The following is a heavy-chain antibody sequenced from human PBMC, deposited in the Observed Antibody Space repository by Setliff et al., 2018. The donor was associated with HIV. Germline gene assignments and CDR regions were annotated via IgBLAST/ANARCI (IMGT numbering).Heavy chain of an antibody. V-gene: IGHV4-4*02. Sequence: PSETLSLTCAVSGGSINSNNWWSWVRQPPGKGLEWIGEIFQTGDSNYNPSLKSRVTVSVATSKNQFSLRLTSVTAADTAMYYCARVIQTPGSPYARFDFWGQGALVTVSS. J-gene: IGHJ4*02. CDR1: GGSINSNNW. CDR2: IFQTGDS. CDR3: ARVIQTPGSPYARFDF. D-gene: IGHD2-2*01.